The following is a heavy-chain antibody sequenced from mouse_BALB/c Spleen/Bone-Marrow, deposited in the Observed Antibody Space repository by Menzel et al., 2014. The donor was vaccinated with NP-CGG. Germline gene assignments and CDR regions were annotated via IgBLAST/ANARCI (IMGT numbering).Heavy chain of an antibody. CDR3: TRRWLRRGFDY. J-gene: IGHJ2*01. D-gene: IGHD2-2*01. CDR2: IDPETGGT. V-gene: IGHV1-15*01. CDR1: GYTFTDYE. Sequence: VKVVESGAELVRPGASVTLSCKASGYTFTDYEMHWVKQTPVHGLEWIGAIDPETGGTTYNQKFKGKATLTADKSSSTAYMELRSLTSEDSAVYYCTRRWLRRGFDYWGQGTTLTVSS.